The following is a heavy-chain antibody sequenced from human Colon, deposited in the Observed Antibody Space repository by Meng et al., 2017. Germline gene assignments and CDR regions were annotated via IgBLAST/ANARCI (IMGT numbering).Heavy chain of an antibody. J-gene: IGHJ4*02. CDR1: GYSISSGYY. V-gene: IGHV4-38-2*02. CDR2: ICHSGST. CDR3: GRDSSSWFFNY. Sequence: SETLSLTYTVSGYSISSGYYWGWIRQPPGKGLEWIGSICHSGSTYYHPSLRGRLSISVDTSKNQFFLRLSSVTAADTAVYYCGRDSSSWFFNYWGQGTLVTVSS. D-gene: IGHD6-13*01.